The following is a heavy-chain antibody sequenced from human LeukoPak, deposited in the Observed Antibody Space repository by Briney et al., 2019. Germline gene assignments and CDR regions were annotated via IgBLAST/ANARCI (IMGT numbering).Heavy chain of an antibody. J-gene: IGHJ6*04. CDR3: AELGITMIGGV. D-gene: IGHD3-10*02. Sequence: GGSLRLSCAASGFTFSSYEMNWVRQAPGKGVEGVAYISSRGSTIYYADSGKGRFTISRDNAKKSLYLQMNSLRAEDTAVYYCAELGITMIGGVWGKGTPVTISS. CDR1: GFTFSSYE. CDR2: ISSRGSTI. V-gene: IGHV3-48*03.